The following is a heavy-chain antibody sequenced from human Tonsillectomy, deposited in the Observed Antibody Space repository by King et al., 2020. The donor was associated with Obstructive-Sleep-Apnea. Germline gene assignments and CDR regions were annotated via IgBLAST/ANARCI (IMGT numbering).Heavy chain of an antibody. D-gene: IGHD2-15*01. Sequence: VQLVESGGGLVQPGGSLRLSCAASGFTFSSYDMHWVRQVTGKGLEWVSAIGTAGDTYYPGSVKGRFTISRENANNSLYLQMNSLRAGDTAVYYCTRAPPYCSGGSCHESYYYGMDVWGQGTTVTVSS. V-gene: IGHV3-13*01. CDR1: GFTFSSYD. J-gene: IGHJ6*02. CDR2: IGTAGDT. CDR3: TRAPPYCSGGSCHESYYYGMDV.